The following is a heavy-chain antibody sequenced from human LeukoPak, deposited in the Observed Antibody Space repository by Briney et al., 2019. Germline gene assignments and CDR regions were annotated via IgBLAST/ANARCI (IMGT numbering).Heavy chain of an antibody. CDR3: ARHLGTAMVSPLGY. CDR1: GYSFTTYW. CDR2: IHPGDSDT. Sequence: GESLKISCKGSGYSFTTYWIAWVRQMSGKGLEWMGFIHPGDSDTRYSPSFQGQVTISADKSISTAYLQWSSLKASDTAMYYCARHLGTAMVSPLGYWGQGTLVTVSS. D-gene: IGHD5-18*01. V-gene: IGHV5-51*01. J-gene: IGHJ4*02.